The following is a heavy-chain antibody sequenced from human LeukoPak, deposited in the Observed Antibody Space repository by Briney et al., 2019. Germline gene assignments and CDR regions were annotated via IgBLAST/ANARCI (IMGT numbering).Heavy chain of an antibody. V-gene: IGHV3-64*01. J-gene: IGHJ6*03. CDR3: ARESGSYYGVAYYYYCYMDV. Sequence: GGSLRLSCAASGFTFSSYAMHWVRQAPGKGLEYVSAISSNGGSTYYANSVKGRFTISRDNSKNTLYLQMGSLRAEDMAVYYCARESGSYYGVAYYYYCYMDVWGKGTTVTISS. CDR1: GFTFSSYA. CDR2: ISSNGGST. D-gene: IGHD1-26*01.